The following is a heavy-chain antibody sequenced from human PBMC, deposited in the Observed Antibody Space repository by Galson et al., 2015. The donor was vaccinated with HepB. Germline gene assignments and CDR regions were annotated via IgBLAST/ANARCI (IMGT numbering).Heavy chain of an antibody. CDR2: IWYDGSEK. J-gene: IGHJ4*02. CDR1: GLAFHNYA. D-gene: IGHD1-26*01. V-gene: IGHV3-33*01. CDR3: ARGESDKDSEPPDD. Sequence: SLRLSCAASGLAFHNYAMHWVRQAPGKGLEWMAVIWYDGSEKYYEDSVKRRFTISRDNSKNILFLDMNSLRVEDTAIYYCARGESDKDSEPPDDWGQGTLVTVSS.